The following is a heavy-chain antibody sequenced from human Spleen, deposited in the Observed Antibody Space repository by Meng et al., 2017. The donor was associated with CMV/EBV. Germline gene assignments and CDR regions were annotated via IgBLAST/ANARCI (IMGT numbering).Heavy chain of an antibody. D-gene: IGHD2-2*01. V-gene: IGHV3-11*04. Sequence: GGSLRLSCAASGFTFSDYHMSWIRQAPGKGLEWVSYISSSGSTIYYADSVKGRFTISRDNAKNSLYLQMNSLRAEDTAVYYCARALRDCSSTSCYPSEDYYYYGMDVWGQGTTVTVSS. J-gene: IGHJ6*02. CDR1: GFTFSDYH. CDR2: ISSSGSTI. CDR3: ARALRDCSSTSCYPSEDYYYYGMDV.